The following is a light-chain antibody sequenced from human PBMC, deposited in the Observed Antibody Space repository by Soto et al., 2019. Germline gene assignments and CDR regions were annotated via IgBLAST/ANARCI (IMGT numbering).Light chain of an antibody. Sequence: QSALTQPASVSGSPGQSITISCSETSSGIGTYNYVSWYQLHPGKVPKLIIYEVNNRPSGISPRFSGSKSGKTASLTISGLQAEDEADYYCAAWDDSLNGLVFGTGTKLTVL. J-gene: IGLJ1*01. CDR1: SSGIGTYNY. V-gene: IGLV2-14*01. CDR2: EVN. CDR3: AAWDDSLNGLV.